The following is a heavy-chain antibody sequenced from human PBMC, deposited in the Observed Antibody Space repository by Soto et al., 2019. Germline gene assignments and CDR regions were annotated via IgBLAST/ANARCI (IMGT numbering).Heavy chain of an antibody. CDR3: SADLPDWGAYAFDY. J-gene: IGHJ4*02. D-gene: IGHD3-16*01. CDR2: VKSKVDGETI. CDR1: GFTFNGAW. V-gene: IGHV3-15*07. Sequence: EVQLVESGGGLVEPGGSLSLSCAASGFTFNGAWMNWVRQGPGKGLEWVGRVKSKVDGETIDYAAPVKGRFTISRDDSRNMVYLQMNSLSTEDTAMYYCSADLPDWGAYAFDYWGQGALVTVSS.